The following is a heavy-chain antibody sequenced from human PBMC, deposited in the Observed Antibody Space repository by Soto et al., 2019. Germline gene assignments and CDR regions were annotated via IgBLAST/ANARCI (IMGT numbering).Heavy chain of an antibody. CDR1: GFTFSSYG. CDR3: AKDARYFDWLLSDPLDY. Sequence: PGGSLRLCCAASGFTFSSYGMHWVRQAPGKGLEWVAVISYDGSNKYYADSVKGRFTISRDNSKNTLYLQMNSLRAEDTAVYYCAKDARYFDWLLSDPLDYWGQGTLVTVSS. D-gene: IGHD3-9*01. V-gene: IGHV3-30*18. J-gene: IGHJ4*02. CDR2: ISYDGSNK.